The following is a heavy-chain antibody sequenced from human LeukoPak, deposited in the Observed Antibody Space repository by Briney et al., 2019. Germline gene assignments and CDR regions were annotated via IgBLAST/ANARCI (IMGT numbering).Heavy chain of an antibody. CDR2: ISSSSTI. CDR1: GFIFSSHG. CDR3: ARDDRLEYYYDSSGYYSNYFQH. J-gene: IGHJ1*01. V-gene: IGHV3-48*01. D-gene: IGHD3-22*01. Sequence: GGTLRLSCAASGFIFSSHGMNWVRQAPGKGLEWVSYISSSSTIYYADSVKGRFTISRDNAKNSLYLQMNSLRAEDTAVYYCARDDRLEYYYDSSGYYSNYFQHWGQGTLVTVSS.